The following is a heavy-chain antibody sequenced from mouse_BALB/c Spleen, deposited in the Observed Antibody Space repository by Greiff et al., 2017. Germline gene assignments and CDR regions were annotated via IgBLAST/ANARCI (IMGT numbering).Heavy chain of an antibody. CDR1: GYAFSSYW. CDR2: IYPGDGDT. CDR3: ASSYGSSLTWFAY. V-gene: IGHV1-80*01. J-gene: IGHJ3*01. Sequence: VQGVESGAELVRPGSSVKISCKASGYAFSSYWMNWVKQRPGQGLEWIGQIYPGDGDTNYNGKFKGKATLTADKSSSTAYMQLSSLTSEDSAVYFCASSYGSSLTWFAYWGQGTLVTVSA. D-gene: IGHD1-1*01.